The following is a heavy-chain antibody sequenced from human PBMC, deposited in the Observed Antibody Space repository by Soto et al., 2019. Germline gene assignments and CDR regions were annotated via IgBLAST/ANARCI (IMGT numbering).Heavy chain of an antibody. CDR2: FDPEDGET. CDR1: GYTLTELS. D-gene: IGHD1-26*01. V-gene: IGHV1-24*01. Sequence: GASVKVSCKVSGYTLTELSMHWVRQAPGKGLEWMGGFDPEDGETIYAQKFQGRVTMTEDTSTDTAYMELSSLRSEDTAVYYCATDRHLYSGSYYLRFAFDIWGPGTMVTVSS. CDR3: ATDRHLYSGSYYLRFAFDI. J-gene: IGHJ3*02.